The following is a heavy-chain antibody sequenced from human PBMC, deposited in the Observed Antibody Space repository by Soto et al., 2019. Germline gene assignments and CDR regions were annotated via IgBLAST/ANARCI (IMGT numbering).Heavy chain of an antibody. J-gene: IGHJ4*02. CDR3: TRGASGYGNFDY. V-gene: IGHV3-74*01. CDR1: GFTFSTW. CDR2: INSDGSSI. D-gene: IGHD5-12*01. Sequence: EVQLVEAGGGLVQPGGSLRLSCAASGFTFSTWMHWVRQAPGKGLVWVSRINSDGSSITYADSVKGRFIISRDNAKNTLYLQMHGLTAEDTAVYYCTRGASGYGNFDYWGQGVLVTVSS.